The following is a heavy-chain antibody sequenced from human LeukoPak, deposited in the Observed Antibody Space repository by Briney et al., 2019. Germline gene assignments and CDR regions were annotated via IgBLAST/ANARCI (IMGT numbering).Heavy chain of an antibody. V-gene: IGHV1-46*01. Sequence: ASVKVSCKASGYTFTSYYMHWVRQAPGQGLEWMGIINPSGGSANYAQKFQGRVTVTRDTSTSTVYMELSSLRSEDTAVYYCAGPTPYYYDSSGYSREIYYYYGMDVWGQGTTVTVSS. CDR1: GYTFTSYY. D-gene: IGHD3-22*01. CDR2: INPSGGSA. CDR3: AGPTPYYYDSSGYSREIYYYYGMDV. J-gene: IGHJ6*02.